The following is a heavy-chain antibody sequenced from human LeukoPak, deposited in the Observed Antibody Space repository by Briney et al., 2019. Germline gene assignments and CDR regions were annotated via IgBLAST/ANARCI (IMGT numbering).Heavy chain of an antibody. Sequence: ASVKVSCKASGGTFSSYAISWVRQAPGQGLEWMGRIIPILGIANYAQKFQGRVTITADKSTSTAYMELSSLRSEDTAVYYCASPNPHLDRFLEWLLFDYWGQGTLVTVSS. V-gene: IGHV1-69*04. CDR3: ASPNPHLDRFLEWLLFDY. J-gene: IGHJ4*02. CDR2: IIPILGIA. D-gene: IGHD3-3*01. CDR1: GGTFSSYA.